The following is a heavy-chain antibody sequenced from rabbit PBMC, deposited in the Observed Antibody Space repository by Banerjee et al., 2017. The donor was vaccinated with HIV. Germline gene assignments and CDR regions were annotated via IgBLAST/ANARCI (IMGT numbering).Heavy chain of an antibody. CDR3: ARSGYDGYGHATGGNL. CDR1: GFSFSSRYY. J-gene: IGHJ4*01. D-gene: IGHD6-1*01. CDR2: ISTASGNV. Sequence: QSLEESGGDLVKPGASLTLTCTASGFSFSSRYYMYWVRQAPGKGLEWIGCISTASGNVCYASWAKGRFTISKTSSTTVTLQMTSLTAADTATYFCARSGYDGYGHATGGNLWGPGTLVTVS. V-gene: IGHV1S40*01.